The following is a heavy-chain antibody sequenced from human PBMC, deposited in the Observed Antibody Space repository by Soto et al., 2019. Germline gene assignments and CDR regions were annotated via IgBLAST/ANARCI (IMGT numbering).Heavy chain of an antibody. J-gene: IGHJ4*02. Sequence: PSETLSPTCPVSCGSISSSSYYWGWIRQPPGKRMEGIGRIYYSGSAYYNPSLKSRVTISVDTSKNHFSLKLSSVTAADTAVYYCARLLPPYCGGDCYSGIDYWGQGTLVTVSS. CDR2: IYYSGSA. CDR3: ARLLPPYCGGDCYSGIDY. V-gene: IGHV4-39*01. D-gene: IGHD2-21*02. CDR1: CGSISSSSYY.